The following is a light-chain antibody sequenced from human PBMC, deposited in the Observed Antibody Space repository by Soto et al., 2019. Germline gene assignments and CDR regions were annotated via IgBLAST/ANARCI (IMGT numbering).Light chain of an antibody. V-gene: IGLV3-21*02. CDR3: QVWDSSSDRLYV. CDR1: NFGSKS. Sequence: SYELTQPPSVSVAPGQTARITCGGNNFGSKSVHWYQQKPGQAPVLVVYDDSDRPSGIPERFSGSNSGNTATLTISRVEAGDEADYYCQVWDSSSDRLYVFGTGTKVTVL. CDR2: DDS. J-gene: IGLJ1*01.